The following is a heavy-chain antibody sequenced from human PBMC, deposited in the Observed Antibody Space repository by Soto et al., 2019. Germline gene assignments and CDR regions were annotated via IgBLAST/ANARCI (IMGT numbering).Heavy chain of an antibody. D-gene: IGHD3-3*01. CDR3: ARVVVEDDFWSGYPNWFDP. V-gene: IGHV4-34*01. CDR2: INHSGST. Sequence: PSETLSLTCAVYGGSFSGYYWSWIRQPPGKGLEWIGEINHSGSTNYNPSLKSRATISVDTSKNQFSLKLSSVTAADTAVYYCARVVVEDDFWSGYPNWFDPWGQGTLVTVSS. CDR1: GGSFSGYY. J-gene: IGHJ5*02.